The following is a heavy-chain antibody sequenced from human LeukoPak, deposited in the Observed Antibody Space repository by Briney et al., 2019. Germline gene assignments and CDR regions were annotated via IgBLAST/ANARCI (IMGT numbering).Heavy chain of an antibody. D-gene: IGHD3-3*01. Sequence: GGSLRLSCAASGFTFSSYWMSWVRQAPGKGLEWVLYISSGGSTIHHADSVKGRFTISRDNAKNSLYVQMNSLRAEDTAVYYCARDARVRDFWSGYSHFDYWGQGTLVTVSS. J-gene: IGHJ4*02. CDR1: GFTFSSYW. CDR2: ISSGGSTI. CDR3: ARDARVRDFWSGYSHFDY. V-gene: IGHV3-48*04.